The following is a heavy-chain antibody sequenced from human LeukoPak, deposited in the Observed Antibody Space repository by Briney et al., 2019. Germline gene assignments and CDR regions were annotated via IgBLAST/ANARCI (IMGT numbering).Heavy chain of an antibody. J-gene: IGHJ4*02. Sequence: SETLSLTCTVSGGYTGSHYWSWIRQPAGKGLEWIGRISPSGTTHYNPSLGSRVTMSVDTSKNYFSLRLSSVTAADTAVYYCARDNDFFDYWGQGTLVTVSS. CDR2: ISPSGTT. V-gene: IGHV4-4*07. CDR1: GGYTGSHY. CDR3: ARDNDFFDY.